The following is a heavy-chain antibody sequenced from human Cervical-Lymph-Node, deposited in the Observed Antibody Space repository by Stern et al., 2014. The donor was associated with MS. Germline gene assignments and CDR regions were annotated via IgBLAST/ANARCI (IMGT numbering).Heavy chain of an antibody. J-gene: IGHJ6*02. D-gene: IGHD1-26*01. CDR2: IYYTGST. CDR3: ARDVYSGAAPFYRYYYGMDV. V-gene: IGHV4-59*01. CDR1: GGSISTYY. Sequence: VQLVESGPGLVKPSETLSLTCTVSGGSISTYYWNWIRQYPGTGLEWIGFIYYTGSTKSNPSLDSRVTISVDTSKTQFSLKLRSVTAADTAVYFCARDVYSGAAPFYRYYYGMDVWGQGTTVTVSS.